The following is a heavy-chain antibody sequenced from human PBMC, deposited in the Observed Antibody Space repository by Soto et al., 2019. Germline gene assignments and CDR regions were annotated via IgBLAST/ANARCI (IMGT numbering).Heavy chain of an antibody. V-gene: IGHV1-18*01. Sequence: VQLVQSGAEVKKPGASVKVSCKASGYTFTSYGISWVRQAPGQGLEWMGWISAYNGNTNYAQKLQGRVTMTTDTSTSTAYMELRSLRSDDTAVYYCARDGQWIQLWPDNYYYYGMDVWGQGTTVTVSS. CDR3: ARDGQWIQLWPDNYYYYGMDV. CDR1: GYTFTSYG. CDR2: ISAYNGNT. D-gene: IGHD5-18*01. J-gene: IGHJ6*02.